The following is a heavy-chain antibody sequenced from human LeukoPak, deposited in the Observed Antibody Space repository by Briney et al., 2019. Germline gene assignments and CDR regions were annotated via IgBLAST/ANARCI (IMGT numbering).Heavy chain of an antibody. D-gene: IGHD1-1*01. CDR3: AKDRERYPGRYFQH. V-gene: IGHV3-23*01. CDR1: GFTFNTYA. CDR2: LSASGGNT. Sequence: PGGSLRLSCAASGFTFNTYAMTWLRQAPGKGLEWVSGLSASGGNTYYADSVKGRFTISRDNSRNMLYLQMNSLRAEDTAVYYCAKDRERYPGRYFQHWGQGTLVTVSS. J-gene: IGHJ1*01.